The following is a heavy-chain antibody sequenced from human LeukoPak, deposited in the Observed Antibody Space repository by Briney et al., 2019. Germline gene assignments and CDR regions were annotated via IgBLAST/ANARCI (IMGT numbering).Heavy chain of an antibody. CDR1: GGSISTTNYY. J-gene: IGHJ5*02. Sequence: SETLSLTCTVSGGSISTTNYYWSWIRQPPGRGLEWIGSIYSSGNTYYNPSLESRVTISVDTSKNQLSLKLTSATAADTSVYYCARHSGLRSPFDPWGQGTLVTVSS. V-gene: IGHV4-39*01. D-gene: IGHD3-3*01. CDR2: IYSSGNT. CDR3: ARHSGLRSPFDP.